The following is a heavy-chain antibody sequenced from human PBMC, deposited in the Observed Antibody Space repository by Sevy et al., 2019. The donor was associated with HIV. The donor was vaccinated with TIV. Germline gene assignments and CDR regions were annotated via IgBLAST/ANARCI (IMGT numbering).Heavy chain of an antibody. CDR1: GFTFSSYW. CDR3: ARDFWSGYYTRGRDYYYGMDV. J-gene: IGHJ6*02. Sequence: GGSLRLSCAASGFTFSSYWMHWVRQAPGKGLVWVSRINSDGSSTSYADSVKGRFTISRDNAKNTLYLQMNGLRAEDTAVYYCARDFWSGYYTRGRDYYYGMDVWGQGTTVTVSS. CDR2: INSDGSST. V-gene: IGHV3-74*01. D-gene: IGHD3-3*01.